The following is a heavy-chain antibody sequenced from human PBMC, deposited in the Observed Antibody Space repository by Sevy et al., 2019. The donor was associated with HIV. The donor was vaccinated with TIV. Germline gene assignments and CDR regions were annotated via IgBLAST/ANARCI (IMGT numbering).Heavy chain of an antibody. J-gene: IGHJ6*02. Sequence: GGSLRLSCTASGLSFSSYGMHWVRQAPGKGLEGVAVIWSAGTNKYYADSVKGRFTISRDNSKNMLYLQMNSLRAEDTAVYYCARDGGRGSYIPGYYYYYGMDVWGQGTTVTVSS. CDR2: IWSAGTNK. CDR1: GLSFSSYG. D-gene: IGHD1-26*01. CDR3: ARDGGRGSYIPGYYYYYGMDV. V-gene: IGHV3-33*01.